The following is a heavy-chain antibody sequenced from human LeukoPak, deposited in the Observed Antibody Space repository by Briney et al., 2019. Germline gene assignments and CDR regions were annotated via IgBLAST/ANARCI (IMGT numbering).Heavy chain of an antibody. CDR3: AKGPYDYGDYDHLDY. V-gene: IGHV3-23*01. CDR2: ISGSGGST. CDR1: GFTFSSYA. D-gene: IGHD4-17*01. Sequence: PGGSLRLSCAASGFTFSSYAMSWVRQAPGKGLEWVSAISGSGGSTYYADSVKGRFTISRDNSKNTLYLQVNSLRAEDTAVYYCAKGPYDYGDYDHLDYWGQGTLVTVSS. J-gene: IGHJ4*02.